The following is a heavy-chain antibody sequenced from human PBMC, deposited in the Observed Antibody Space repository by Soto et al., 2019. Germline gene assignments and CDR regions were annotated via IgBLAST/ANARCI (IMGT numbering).Heavy chain of an antibody. V-gene: IGHV4-30-2*01. Sequence: QLQLQESGSGLVKPSQTLSLTCAVSGGSISSSGYSWSWIRQPPGKGLEWIGYIYHSGSTYYNPSLKIRVTISVDRSKNQFSLKMSSVTAADTAVYSCARGHGDYWYFDLWGRGTLVTVSS. CDR3: ARGHGDYWYFDL. CDR1: GGSISSSGYS. CDR2: IYHSGST. D-gene: IGHD4-17*01. J-gene: IGHJ2*01.